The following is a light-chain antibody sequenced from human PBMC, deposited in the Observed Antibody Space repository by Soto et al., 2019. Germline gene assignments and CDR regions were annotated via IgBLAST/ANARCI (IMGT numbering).Light chain of an antibody. CDR1: SSNIGAGYD. J-gene: IGLJ3*02. CDR3: QSYDSSLSGWV. V-gene: IGLV1-40*01. Sequence: QSVLTQPPSVSGAPGQRVTISCTGSSSNIGAGYDVHWYQQLPGTAPKLLIYGNSNRPSGVPDRFSGSKSGTSASLAITGLQAXXXXDYYCQSYDSSLSGWVFGGGTKVTVL. CDR2: GNS.